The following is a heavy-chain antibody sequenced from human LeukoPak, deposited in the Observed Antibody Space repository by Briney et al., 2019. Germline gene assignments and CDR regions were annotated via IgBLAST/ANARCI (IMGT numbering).Heavy chain of an antibody. J-gene: IGHJ6*03. CDR3: ATGARGGLLRTVADYYMDV. D-gene: IGHD3-22*01. CDR2: FDPEDGET. V-gene: IGHV1-24*01. CDR1: GYTLTELS. Sequence: GASVKVSCKVSGYTLTELSMHWVRQAPGKGLEWMGGFDPEDGETIYAQKFQGRVTMTEDTSTDTAYMELSSLRSEDTAVYYCATGARGGLLRTVADYYMDVWGKGTTVTVSS.